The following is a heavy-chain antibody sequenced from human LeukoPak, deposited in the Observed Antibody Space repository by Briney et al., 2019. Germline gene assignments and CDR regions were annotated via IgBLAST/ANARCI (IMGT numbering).Heavy chain of an antibody. CDR2: ISSSSSYI. Sequence: GGSLRLSCAASGFTFSSYSMNWVRQAPGKGLEWVSSISSSSSYIYYADSVKGRFTISRDNAKNSLYLQMNSLRAEDTAVYYCARDLQYQLPGMDVWAKGPRSPSPQ. CDR3: ARDLQYQLPGMDV. V-gene: IGHV3-21*01. D-gene: IGHD2-2*01. CDR1: GFTFSSYS. J-gene: IGHJ6*04.